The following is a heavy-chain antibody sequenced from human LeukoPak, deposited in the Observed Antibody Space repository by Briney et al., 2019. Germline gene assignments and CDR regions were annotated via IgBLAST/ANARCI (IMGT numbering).Heavy chain of an antibody. CDR3: ARVKATVVDPEYFQH. Sequence: GGSLRLSCAASGFTFSSYSMNWVRQAPGKGLEWVSVIYSGGSTYYADSVKGRFTISRDNSKNTLYLQMNSLRAEDTAVYYCARVKATVVDPEYFQHWGQGTLVTVSS. V-gene: IGHV3-53*01. D-gene: IGHD4-23*01. CDR1: GFTFSSYS. J-gene: IGHJ1*01. CDR2: IYSGGST.